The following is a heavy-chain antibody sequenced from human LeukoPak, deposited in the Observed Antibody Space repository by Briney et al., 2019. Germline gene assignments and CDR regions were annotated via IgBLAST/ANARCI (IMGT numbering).Heavy chain of an antibody. V-gene: IGHV3-23*01. J-gene: IGHJ4*02. CDR1: GFTFSSYA. Sequence: PGGSLRLSCAASGFTFSSYAMSWVRQAPGKGLEWVSAISGSGGNTYYADSVKGRFTISRDSSKNTLNLQMNSLRAEDTAVYYCAKHGDTAMWLDYWGQGTLVTVSS. CDR3: AKHGDTAMWLDY. D-gene: IGHD5-18*01. CDR2: ISGSGGNT.